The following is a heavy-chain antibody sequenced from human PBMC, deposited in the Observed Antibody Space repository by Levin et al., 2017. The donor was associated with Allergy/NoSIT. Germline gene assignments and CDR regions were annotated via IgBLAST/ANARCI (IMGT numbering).Heavy chain of an antibody. Sequence: LSLTCAASGFTFRSSWMSWVRQAPGKGLEWVANIKQDGSEKYYVDSVKGRFTISRDNAKNSLYLQMNSLRAEDTAVYYCARVRGELWFGAFDPWGQGTLVTVSS. D-gene: IGHD3-10*01. CDR3: ARVRGELWFGAFDP. V-gene: IGHV3-7*01. CDR1: GFTFRSSW. CDR2: IKQDGSEK. J-gene: IGHJ5*02.